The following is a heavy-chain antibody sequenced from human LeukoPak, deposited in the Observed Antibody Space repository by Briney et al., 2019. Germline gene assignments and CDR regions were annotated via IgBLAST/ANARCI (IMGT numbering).Heavy chain of an antibody. J-gene: IGHJ4*02. CDR3: ARVRELYRDY. CDR1: RFTFSSYI. Sequence: GGSLRLSCAASRFTFSSYIMNWVRQAPGKGLEWVSSISSSSSYIYYADSVKGRFTISRDNAKSSVYLQMNSVRAEDTAVYYCARVRELYRDYWGQGTLVTVSS. D-gene: IGHD1-7*01. CDR2: ISSSSSYI. V-gene: IGHV3-21*01.